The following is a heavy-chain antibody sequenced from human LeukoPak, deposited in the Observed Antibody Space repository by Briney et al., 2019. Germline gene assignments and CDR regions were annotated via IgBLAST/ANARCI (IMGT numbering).Heavy chain of an antibody. V-gene: IGHV3-30*04. J-gene: IGHJ3*02. CDR3: ARVGDYYDSSGYSSAFDI. Sequence: SGGSLRLSCAASGFTFRSYAMHWVRQAPGKGLEWVAVISYDGSNKYYADPVKGRFTISRDNSKNTLYLQMNSLRAEDTAVYYCARVGDYYDSSGYSSAFDIWGQGTMVTVSS. CDR2: ISYDGSNK. D-gene: IGHD3-22*01. CDR1: GFTFRSYA.